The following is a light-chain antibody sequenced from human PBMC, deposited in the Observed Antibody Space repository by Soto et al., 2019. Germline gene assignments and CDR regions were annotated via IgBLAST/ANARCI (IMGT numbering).Light chain of an antibody. J-gene: IGKJ1*01. CDR2: AAS. Sequence: QMTQSPSSLSASVGEKIIITCRASRDVGSDVSWYQQKPGQAPKLLIYAASNLYTGVPSRFSGSRSGTEFTLTISSLQPEDCASYYCLQYYGDSWTFGQGTKVHIK. CDR3: LQYYGDSWT. CDR1: RDVGSD. V-gene: IGKV1-6*01.